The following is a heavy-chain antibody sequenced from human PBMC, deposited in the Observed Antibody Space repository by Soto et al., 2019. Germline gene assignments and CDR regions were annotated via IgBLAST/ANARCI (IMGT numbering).Heavy chain of an antibody. Sequence: PSETLSLTCTVSGRSITSSSYYWSWIRQPPGKGLEWIGYIYYSGSTNYNPSLKSRVTISVDTSKNQFSLRLSSVTAADTAVYYCAGSYGHYDWANWFDPWGQGTLVTVSS. CDR3: AGSYGHYDWANWFDP. CDR1: GRSITSSSYY. D-gene: IGHD4-17*01. V-gene: IGHV4-61*01. CDR2: IYYSGST. J-gene: IGHJ5*02.